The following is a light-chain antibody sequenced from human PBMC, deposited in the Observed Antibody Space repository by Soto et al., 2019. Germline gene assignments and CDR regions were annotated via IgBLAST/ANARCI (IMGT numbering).Light chain of an antibody. V-gene: IGLV2-14*01. CDR3: SSYTSINPLV. J-gene: IGLJ2*01. CDR1: SSDVGGYNY. Sequence: QSVLTQPASVSGSPGQSITISCTGTSSDVGGYNYVSWYQQHPDKAPKLMIYDVSNRPSGVSNRFSGSKSGNTASLTISGLQAEDEADYYCSSYTSINPLVFGGGTKLTVL. CDR2: DVS.